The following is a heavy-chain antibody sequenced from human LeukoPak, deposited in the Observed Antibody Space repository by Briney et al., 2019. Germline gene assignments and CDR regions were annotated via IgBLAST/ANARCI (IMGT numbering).Heavy chain of an antibody. V-gene: IGHV1-3*01. CDR2: INAGNGDT. J-gene: IGHJ4*02. D-gene: IGHD6-13*01. CDR3: ARVLGGSAAAGKETDY. CDR1: GYTFTDYT. Sequence: ASVKVSCKASGYTFTDYTIHWVRQAPGQRLEWMGWINAGNGDTKYSQNFQGRVAITRVTSASTAHMELSSLRAEDTAVYYCARVLGGSAAAGKETDYWGQGTLVTVSS.